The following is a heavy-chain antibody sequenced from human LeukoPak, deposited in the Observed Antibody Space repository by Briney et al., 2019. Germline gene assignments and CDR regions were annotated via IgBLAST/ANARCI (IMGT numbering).Heavy chain of an antibody. D-gene: IGHD4-17*01. Sequence: GESLRLSCAASGFTFSTYALSWVRQAPGKGLEWVSSIRGSDSSTYYADSVKGRFAISRDNSKNTLYLQMNSLRAEDTAVYYCAKDVYGDYGGLDYWGQGTLVTVSS. CDR3: AKDVYGDYGGLDY. J-gene: IGHJ4*02. CDR2: IRGSDSST. CDR1: GFTFSTYA. V-gene: IGHV3-23*01.